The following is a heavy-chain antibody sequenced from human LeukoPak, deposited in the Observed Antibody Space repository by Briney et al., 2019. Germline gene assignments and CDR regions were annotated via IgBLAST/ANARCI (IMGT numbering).Heavy chain of an antibody. J-gene: IGHJ4*02. Sequence: PGGSLRLSCAASGFTVSSNYMSWVRQAPGKGLEWVSVIYSGGSTYYADSVKGRFTISRDNSKNTLYLQMNSLRAEDTAVYYCASGRWDSERITMVRGFDYWGQGTLVTVSS. CDR2: IYSGGST. V-gene: IGHV3-66*01. CDR1: GFTVSSNY. D-gene: IGHD3-10*01. CDR3: ASGRWDSERITMVRGFDY.